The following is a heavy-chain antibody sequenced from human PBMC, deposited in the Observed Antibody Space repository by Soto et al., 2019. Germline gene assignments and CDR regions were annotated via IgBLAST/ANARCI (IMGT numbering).Heavy chain of an antibody. CDR3: TRLEAWFGYYYGMDV. J-gene: IGHJ6*02. V-gene: IGHV3-73*01. CDR2: IRSKANSYAT. CDR1: GFTFSGSA. D-gene: IGHD3-10*01. Sequence: PVGSLRLSCAASGFTFSGSAMHWVRQASGKGLEWVGRIRSKANSYATAYAASVKGRFTISRDDSKNTAYLQMNSLKTEDTAVYYCTRLEAWFGYYYGMDVWGQGTTVTVSS.